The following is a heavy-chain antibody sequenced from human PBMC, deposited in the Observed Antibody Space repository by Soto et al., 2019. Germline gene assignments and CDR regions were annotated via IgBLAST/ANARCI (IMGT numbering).Heavy chain of an antibody. CDR2: ITSSGTTV. D-gene: IGHD6-13*01. V-gene: IGHV3-48*02. CDR3: ARGSSNWAYYFDF. Sequence: GGSLRLSCAASGFTFSRYPMNWVRQAPGKGLEWISYITSSGTTVYYADSVRGRFTISRDNAKNSLYLQMNSLRDDDTAVYYCARGSSNWAYYFDFWGQGTLVTVSS. J-gene: IGHJ4*02. CDR1: GFTFSRYP.